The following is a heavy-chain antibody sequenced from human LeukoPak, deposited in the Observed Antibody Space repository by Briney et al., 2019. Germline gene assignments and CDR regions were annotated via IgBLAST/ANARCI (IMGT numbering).Heavy chain of an antibody. D-gene: IGHD3-10*01. Sequence: SETLSLTCTVSGGSISSYYWSWIRQPPGKGLEWIGYIYYSGSTNYNPSLKSRVTISVDTSKNQFFLKLSSVTAADTAVYYCARQRYGSGSYYIDYWGQGTLVTVSS. V-gene: IGHV4-59*08. J-gene: IGHJ4*02. CDR3: ARQRYGSGSYYIDY. CDR1: GGSISSYY. CDR2: IYYSGST.